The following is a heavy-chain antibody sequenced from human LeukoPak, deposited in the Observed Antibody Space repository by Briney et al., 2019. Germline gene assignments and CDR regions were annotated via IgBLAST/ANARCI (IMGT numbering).Heavy chain of an antibody. V-gene: IGHV6-1*01. Sequence: SQTLSLTCAISGDSASTNSAAWNWIRQSPSRGLEWLGRTYYRSSWYNDYAVSVKSRITISPDTSKNQFSLQLYSVAPEDTAVYYCARDQGSYEGFDIWGQGTMVTVSS. D-gene: IGHD1-26*01. CDR1: GDSASTNSAA. J-gene: IGHJ3*02. CDR3: ARDQGSYEGFDI. CDR2: TYYRSSWYN.